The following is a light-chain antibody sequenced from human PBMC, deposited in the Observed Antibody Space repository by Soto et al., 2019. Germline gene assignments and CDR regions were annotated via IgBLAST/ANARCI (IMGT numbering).Light chain of an antibody. CDR2: RNN. J-gene: IGLJ1*01. V-gene: IGLV1-47*01. CDR3: AAWDDSLSGLYV. Sequence: QSALTQPPSASGTPGQRVTISCSGSSSNIGSNYVYWYQQLPGTAPKLLIYRNNQRPSGVPDLFSGSKSGTSASLAISWLRSEDEADYYCAAWDDSLSGLYVFGTGTKVTVL. CDR1: SSNIGSNY.